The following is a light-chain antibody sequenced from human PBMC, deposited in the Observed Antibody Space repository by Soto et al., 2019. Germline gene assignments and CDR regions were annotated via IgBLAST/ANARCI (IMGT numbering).Light chain of an antibody. CDR2: GAS. CDR1: QTVAGTY. Sequence: ENALTQSPGTLSLSPGERATLSCRASQTVAGTYLAWYQQKLGQAPRLLIYGASSRATGIPDRFSGSGSGTDLTLTISSLEAEEFAVYYCQQYGSSPPWTFGQGTKVEIK. CDR3: QQYGSSPPWT. J-gene: IGKJ1*01. V-gene: IGKV3-20*01.